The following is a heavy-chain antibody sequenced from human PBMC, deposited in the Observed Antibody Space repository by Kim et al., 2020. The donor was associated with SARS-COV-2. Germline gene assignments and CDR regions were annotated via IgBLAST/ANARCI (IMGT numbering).Heavy chain of an antibody. Sequence: GGSLRLSCAASGFTFSDHYMDWVRQAPGKGLEWVGRTRNKANSYTTEYAASVKGRFTISRDDSKNSLYLQMNSLKTEDTAVYYCARGRGPVAQAYFDYWGQGTLVTVSS. CDR1: GFTFSDHY. D-gene: IGHD6-19*01. J-gene: IGHJ4*02. CDR2: TRNKANSYTT. V-gene: IGHV3-72*01. CDR3: ARGRGPVAQAYFDY.